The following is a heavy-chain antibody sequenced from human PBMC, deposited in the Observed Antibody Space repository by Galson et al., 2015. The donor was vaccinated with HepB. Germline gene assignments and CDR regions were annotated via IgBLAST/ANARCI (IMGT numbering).Heavy chain of an antibody. V-gene: IGHV4-61*01. CDR3: ARSGGVGFDP. J-gene: IGHJ5*02. D-gene: IGHD3-3*01. Sequence: ETLSLTCSVSGGSISSISTYYWTWIRQPPGKGLEWIGYFYDSGTTNYNPSLKSRVTISVDTSKKQFSLKLSSVTAADSAVYYCARSGGVGFDPWGQGTLVTVSS. CDR1: GGSISSISTYY. CDR2: FYDSGTT.